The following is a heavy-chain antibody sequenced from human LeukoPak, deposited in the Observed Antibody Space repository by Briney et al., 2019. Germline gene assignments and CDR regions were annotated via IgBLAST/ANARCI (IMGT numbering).Heavy chain of an antibody. CDR1: GGSFSGYY. CDR3: ASQLLWFGESPDYYYMDV. J-gene: IGHJ6*03. CDR2: INHSGST. Sequence: SETLSLTCAVYGGSFSGYYWGWIRQPPGKGLEWIGEINHSGSTNYNPSLKSRVTISVDTSKNQFSLKLSSVTAADTAVYYCASQLLWFGESPDYYYMDVWGKGTTVTVSS. D-gene: IGHD3-10*01. V-gene: IGHV4-34*01.